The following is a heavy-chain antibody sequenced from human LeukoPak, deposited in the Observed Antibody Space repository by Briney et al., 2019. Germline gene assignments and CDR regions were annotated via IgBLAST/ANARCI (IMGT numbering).Heavy chain of an antibody. D-gene: IGHD6-6*01. CDR2: ITGSSSYI. CDR3: ASGFSSSPYFDY. Sequence: GGSLRLSCAASGFTFSTYYMNLVRQAPGKGLEWVSFITGSSSYIYYTDSVKGRFTISRDNAKNSLFLQMNSLRDEDTAVYYCASGFSSSPYFDYWGQGTLVTVSS. J-gene: IGHJ4*02. V-gene: IGHV3-21*01. CDR1: GFTFSTYY.